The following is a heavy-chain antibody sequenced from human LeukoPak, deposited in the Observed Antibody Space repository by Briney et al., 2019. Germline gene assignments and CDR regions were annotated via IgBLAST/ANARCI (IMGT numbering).Heavy chain of an antibody. CDR3: ARGLDDIDNWFDP. D-gene: IGHD3-9*01. CDR2: INPNSGGT. Sequence: ASVKVSCKASGYTFTGYYMHWVRQAPGQGLEWMGWINPNSGGTNYAQKFQGRVTMTRDTSISTAYVELSRLGSDDTAVYYCARGLDDIDNWFDPWGQGTLVTVSS. CDR1: GYTFTGYY. V-gene: IGHV1-2*02. J-gene: IGHJ5*01.